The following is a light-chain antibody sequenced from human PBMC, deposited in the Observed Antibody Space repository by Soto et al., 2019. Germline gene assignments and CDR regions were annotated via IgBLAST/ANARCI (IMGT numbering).Light chain of an antibody. CDR1: SSDVGGYNY. V-gene: IGLV2-14*01. Sequence: QSALTQPASVSGSPGQSITISCTGTSSDVGGYNYVSWYQQFPGKAPKLMIYKVSNRPSGVSDRFSGSKSGNTASLTISGLQAEDEANYYCSSYTTSNTLVFGGGTKLTVL. CDR2: KVS. CDR3: SSYTTSNTLV. J-gene: IGLJ3*02.